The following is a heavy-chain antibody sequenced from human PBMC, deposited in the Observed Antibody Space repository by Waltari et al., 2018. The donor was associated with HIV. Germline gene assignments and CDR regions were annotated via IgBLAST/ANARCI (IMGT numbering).Heavy chain of an antibody. CDR3: VKEHQYSHTWYSYYGMDV. V-gene: IGHV3-23*01. D-gene: IGHD6-13*01. CDR2: ISGSAYST. J-gene: IGHJ6*02. Sequence: EVQLLESGGGLVQPGGSLRLSCAASGFTFSNYAMSWVRQAPGKRVEWVSAISGSAYSTYYAESVKGRFTISRDNSKNKLYLQMNSLRAEDTAVYFCVKEHQYSHTWYSYYGMDVWGQGTTVTVSS. CDR1: GFTFSNYA.